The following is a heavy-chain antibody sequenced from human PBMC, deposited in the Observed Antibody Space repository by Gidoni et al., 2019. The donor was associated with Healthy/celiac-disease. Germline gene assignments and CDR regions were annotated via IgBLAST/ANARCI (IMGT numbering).Heavy chain of an antibody. CDR3: ARDHCSSTSCYTSGWFDP. J-gene: IGHJ5*02. Sequence: VQLVQSGAEVKKPGSSVKVSCKASGGTFSSYAISWVRQAPGQGLEWMGGIIPIFGTANYAQKFQGRVTITADESTSTAYMELSSLRSEDTAVYYCARDHCSSTSCYTSGWFDPWGQGTLVTVSS. D-gene: IGHD2-2*02. CDR2: IIPIFGTA. V-gene: IGHV1-69*01. CDR1: GGTFSSYA.